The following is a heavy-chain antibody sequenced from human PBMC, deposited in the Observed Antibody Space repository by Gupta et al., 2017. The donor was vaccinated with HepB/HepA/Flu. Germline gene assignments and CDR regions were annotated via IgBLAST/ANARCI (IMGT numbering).Heavy chain of an antibody. CDR2: ISYDGSKK. J-gene: IGHJ3*02. Sequence: QVQLLESGGGVVQPGMSLRLSCAASGFTFSSYGMHWVRQAPGKGLEWVAVISYDGSKKYYADSVKGRFTISRDNAKNTLYLQMNSLRAEDTAVYYCAKGSVNYDLDIWGQGTMVTVSS. V-gene: IGHV3-30*18. CDR3: AKGSVNYDLDI. D-gene: IGHD3-3*01. CDR1: GFTFSSYG.